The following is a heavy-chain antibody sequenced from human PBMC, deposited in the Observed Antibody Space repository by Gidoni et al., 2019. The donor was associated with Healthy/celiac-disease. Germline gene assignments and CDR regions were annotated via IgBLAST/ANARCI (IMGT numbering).Heavy chain of an antibody. CDR1: GLTFSKAW. CDR2: IKSKTDGGTT. CDR3: GRCLV. Sequence: EVQLVESGGGLVMLGGSLRPSCAASGLTFSKAWMSWVRQAPGKGLACVGRIKSKTDGGTTDYAAPVKGRFTISRDDSKNTLYLQMNSLKTEDTAVYYCGRCLVWGQGTTVTVSS. V-gene: IGHV3-15*01. J-gene: IGHJ6*02.